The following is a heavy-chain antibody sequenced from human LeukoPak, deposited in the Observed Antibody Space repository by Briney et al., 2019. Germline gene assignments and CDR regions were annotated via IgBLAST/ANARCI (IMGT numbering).Heavy chain of an antibody. J-gene: IGHJ5*01. CDR2: ISSSGSGGST. CDR1: GFTFSSYA. CDR3: ARAYSSSWYDF. V-gene: IGHV3-23*01. Sequence: GGSLRLSCAASGFTFSSYAMSWVRQAPGKGLEWVSGISSSGSGGSTYYADSVKGRFTISRDNSKNTPYLQINSVRAEDTAVYYCARAYSSSWYDFRGQGTLVTVSS. D-gene: IGHD6-13*01.